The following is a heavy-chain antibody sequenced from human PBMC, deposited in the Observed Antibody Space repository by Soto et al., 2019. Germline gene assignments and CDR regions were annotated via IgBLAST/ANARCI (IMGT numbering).Heavy chain of an antibody. CDR2: VKSKSDGGAT. CDR3: TTEWGSSNISPVYYFDY. V-gene: IGHV3-15*01. D-gene: IGHD2-2*01. J-gene: IGHJ4*02. CDR1: GFTFSNAR. Sequence: GGSLRLSCAASGFTFSNARMTWVRQAPGKGLEWVARVKSKSDGGATDYAAPVKGRFTISRDDSKKTLYLQMNSLRIEDTAVYYCTTEWGSSNISPVYYFDYWGQGT.